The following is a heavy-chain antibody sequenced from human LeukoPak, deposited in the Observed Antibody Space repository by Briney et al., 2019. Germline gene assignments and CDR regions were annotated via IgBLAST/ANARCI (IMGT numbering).Heavy chain of an antibody. V-gene: IGHV1-46*01. J-gene: IGHJ6*03. Sequence: GASVKVSCKASGYTFTSYYMHWVRQAPGQGLEWMGIINPSGGSTSYAQKFQGRVTMTRDTSTSTVYMELSSLRSEDTAVYYCAATRDPPIYYYYYMDVWGKGTTVTVSS. CDR3: AATRDPPIYYYYYMDV. CDR2: INPSGGST. CDR1: GYTFTSYY.